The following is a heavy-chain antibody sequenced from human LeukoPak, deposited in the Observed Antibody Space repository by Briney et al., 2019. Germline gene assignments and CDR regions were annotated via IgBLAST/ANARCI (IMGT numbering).Heavy chain of an antibody. D-gene: IGHD2-15*01. CDR2: IYYTGST. CDR3: ARVYPRYCSGGSCYWFDP. Sequence: SETLSLTCTVSGDSINSYYWTWIRQAPGKGLEWIGYIYYTGSTNYSPSLKSRVTISVDTSKNQFSLKLSSVTAADTAVYYCARVYPRYCSGGSCYWFDPWGQGTLVTVSS. CDR1: GDSINSYY. V-gene: IGHV4-59*01. J-gene: IGHJ5*02.